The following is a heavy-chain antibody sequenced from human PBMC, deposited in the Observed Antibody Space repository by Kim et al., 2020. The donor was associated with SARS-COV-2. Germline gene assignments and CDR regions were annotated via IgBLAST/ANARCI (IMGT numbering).Heavy chain of an antibody. Sequence: ASVKVSCKASGYTFTSYAMNWVRQAPGQGLEWMGWINTNTGNPTYAQGFTGRFVFSLDTSVSTAYLQISSLKAEDTAVYYCARDPPSPSRYCGGDCTFDYWGQGTLVTVSS. CDR2: INTNTGNP. V-gene: IGHV7-4-1*02. D-gene: IGHD2-21*02. CDR3: ARDPPSPSRYCGGDCTFDY. CDR1: GYTFTSYA. J-gene: IGHJ4*02.